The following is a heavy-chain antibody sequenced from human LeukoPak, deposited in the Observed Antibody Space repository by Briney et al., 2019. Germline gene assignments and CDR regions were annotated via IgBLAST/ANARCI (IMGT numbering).Heavy chain of an antibody. J-gene: IGHJ4*02. CDR3: AKWPEGAMDYFDY. CDR2: ISNNGGYT. D-gene: IGHD3-16*01. V-gene: IGHV3-23*01. Sequence: PGGSLRLSCAASGFTFSSSAMSWVRQAPGKGLEWVSAISNNGGYTYYADSVQGRFTISRDNSKNTLYLEMSSLRVEDTAIYYCAKWPEGAMDYFDYWGQGTLVTVSS. CDR1: GFTFSSSA.